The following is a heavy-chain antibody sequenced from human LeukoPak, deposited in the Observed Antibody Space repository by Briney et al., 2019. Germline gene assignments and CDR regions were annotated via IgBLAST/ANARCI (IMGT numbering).Heavy chain of an antibody. D-gene: IGHD4-17*01. CDR1: GFTFSSYG. CDR2: IRYDGSNK. V-gene: IGHV3-30*02. Sequence: PGGSLRLSCAASGFTFSSYGMHWVRQAPGKGLEWVAFIRYDGSNKYYADSVKGRFTISRDNSKNTLYLQMNSLRAEDTAVYYCAKDILYGDDYLFDYWGQGTLVTVSS. CDR3: AKDILYGDDYLFDY. J-gene: IGHJ4*02.